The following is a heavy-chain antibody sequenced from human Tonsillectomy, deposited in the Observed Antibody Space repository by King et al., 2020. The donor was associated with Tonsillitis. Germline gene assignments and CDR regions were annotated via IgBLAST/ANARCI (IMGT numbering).Heavy chain of an antibody. CDR3: AHSYYDSSGYLHCFDS. D-gene: IGHD3-22*01. Sequence: ITLQESGPTLVKPTQTLTLTCTFSGFSLSTSGVGVGWIRQPPGKALEWLAFIYWNDDKRSSPSLNSRLTITKDTSKDQVVLIMTDMDPVDTATYYCAHSYYDSSGYLHCFDSWGQGTLVTVSS. CDR2: IYWNDDK. V-gene: IGHV2-5*01. J-gene: IGHJ5*01. CDR1: GFSLSTSGVG.